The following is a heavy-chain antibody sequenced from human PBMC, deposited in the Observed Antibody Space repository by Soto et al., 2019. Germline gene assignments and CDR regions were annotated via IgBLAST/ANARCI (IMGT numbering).Heavy chain of an antibody. CDR1: GGSMNSYY. CDR2: IYYSGDT. D-gene: IGHD3-3*01. J-gene: IGHJ3*02. Sequence: QVQLHESGPGLVKPSETLSLTCSVSGGSMNSYYWSWIRQSPGKGLEWLGYIYYSGDTKYNPSLQSRISISVDTTKHHFSLRLTSVTAADTAVYYCARDRNKLWKNDAFDMWGQGTMVTVSS. V-gene: IGHV4-59*01. CDR3: ARDRNKLWKNDAFDM.